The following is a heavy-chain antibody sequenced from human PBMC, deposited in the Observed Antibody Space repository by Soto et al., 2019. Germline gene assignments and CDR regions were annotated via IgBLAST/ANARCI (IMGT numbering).Heavy chain of an antibody. V-gene: IGHV2-5*02. D-gene: IGHD2-2*01. J-gene: IGHJ4*02. CDR2: IYWDNDK. Sequence: QITLKESGPTVMKPTQTLTLTCTFSGFSLTTNGVGVGWIRQPPEKALEWLALIYWDNDKRYSPSLKNRLTITMDTSKNQVVLTMTNVDPVDTATYFCTHRLLGKPAPWDWGYFDYWGQGIVVTVSS. CDR1: GFSLTTNGVG. CDR3: THRLLGKPAPWDWGYFDY.